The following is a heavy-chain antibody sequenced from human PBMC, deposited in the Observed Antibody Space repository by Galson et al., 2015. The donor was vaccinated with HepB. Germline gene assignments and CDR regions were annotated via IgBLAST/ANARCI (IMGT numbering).Heavy chain of an antibody. J-gene: IGHJ2*01. V-gene: IGHV1-69*13. CDR1: GYTFTSYY. CDR2: IIPIFGTA. Sequence: SVKVSCKASGYTFTSYYVHWVRQAPGQGLEWMGGIIPIFGTANYAQKFQGRVTITADESTSTAYMELSSLRSEDTAVYYCARVRGVEMATINRFLGYFDLWGRGTLVTVSS. CDR3: ARVRGVEMATINRFLGYFDL. D-gene: IGHD5-24*01.